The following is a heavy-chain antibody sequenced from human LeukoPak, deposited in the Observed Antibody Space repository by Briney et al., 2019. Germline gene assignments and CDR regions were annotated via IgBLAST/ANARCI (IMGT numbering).Heavy chain of an antibody. J-gene: IGHJ4*02. CDR3: ASLDYAEVDY. CDR1: GGSFSSYY. D-gene: IGHD4-17*01. Sequence: SETLSLTCAVYGGSFSSYYWGWIRQPPGKGLEWIGSIYYSGSTFYNPPLKSRVTISVDTSKNQFSLKLSSVTAADTAVYYCASLDYAEVDYWGQGTLVTVSS. CDR2: IYYSGST. V-gene: IGHV4-39*01.